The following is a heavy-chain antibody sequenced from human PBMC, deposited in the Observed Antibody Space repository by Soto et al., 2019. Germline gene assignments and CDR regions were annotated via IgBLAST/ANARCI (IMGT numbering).Heavy chain of an antibody. Sequence: GGSLRLSCAASGFTFSSYGMHWVRQAPGKGLEWVANIKQDGSEKYYVDSVKGRFTISRDNAKNSLYLQMNSLRAEDTAVYYCARDPARIAVAAAWFDPWGQGTLVTVSS. CDR2: IKQDGSEK. CDR3: ARDPARIAVAAAWFDP. V-gene: IGHV3-7*03. D-gene: IGHD6-19*01. J-gene: IGHJ5*02. CDR1: GFTFSSYG.